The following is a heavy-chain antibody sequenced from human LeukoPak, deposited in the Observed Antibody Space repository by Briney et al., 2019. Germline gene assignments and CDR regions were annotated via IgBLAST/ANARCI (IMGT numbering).Heavy chain of an antibody. V-gene: IGHV3-11*01. CDR2: ISSSGSTI. CDR3: AREGYYDSSGYYFRSYWYFDL. D-gene: IGHD3-22*01. Sequence: GGSLRLSCAASGFTFSDYYMSWIRQAPGKGLEWVSYISSSGSTIYYADSVKGRFTISRDNAKNSLYLQMNSLRAEDTAVYYCAREGYYDSSGYYFRSYWYFDLWGRGTLVTVSS. CDR1: GFTFSDYY. J-gene: IGHJ2*01.